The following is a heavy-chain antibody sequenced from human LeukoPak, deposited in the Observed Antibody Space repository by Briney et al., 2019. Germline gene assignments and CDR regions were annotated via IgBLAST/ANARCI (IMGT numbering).Heavy chain of an antibody. Sequence: GGSLRLSCAASGFTFSNYWMTWVRQAPGKGLEWVAHINQGGSEEHYMDSVKARFTISRDNAKNSLSLQMNSLRAEDTAVYYCVRDGGVSGYDLLDYWGRGTLVTVSS. V-gene: IGHV3-7*01. D-gene: IGHD5-12*01. CDR1: GFTFSNYW. J-gene: IGHJ4*02. CDR2: INQGGSEE. CDR3: VRDGGVSGYDLLDY.